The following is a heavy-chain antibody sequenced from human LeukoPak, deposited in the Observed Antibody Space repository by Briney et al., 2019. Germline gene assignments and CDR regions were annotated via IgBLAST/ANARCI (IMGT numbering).Heavy chain of an antibody. V-gene: IGHV3-9*01. CDR2: ISWNSGSI. Sequence: GGSLRLSCAASGFTLYYHAMHCVRQAPGKGLEWVSGISWNSGSIGYADSVKGRFTISRDNAKNSLYLQMNSLRAEDTALYYFAEVFGGVPSPLYYCGQGTPVTVSS. CDR1: GFTLYYHA. J-gene: IGHJ4*02. D-gene: IGHD3-16*01. CDR3: AEVFGGVPSPLYY.